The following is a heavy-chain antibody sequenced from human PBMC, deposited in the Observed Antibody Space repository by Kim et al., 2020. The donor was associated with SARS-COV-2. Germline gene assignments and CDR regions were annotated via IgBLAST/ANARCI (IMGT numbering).Heavy chain of an antibody. D-gene: IGHD6-13*01. CDR2: IYSSGGA. Sequence: SETLSLTCTVSSDSISGYYWSWIRRPPGKGLEWIGDIYSSGGANYNPSLKSRVTISVDTSKNQFSLKLSSVTAADTAVYYCARQISESSRLDPWGQGTL. J-gene: IGHJ5*02. V-gene: IGHV4-59*08. CDR3: ARQISESSRLDP. CDR1: SDSISGYY.